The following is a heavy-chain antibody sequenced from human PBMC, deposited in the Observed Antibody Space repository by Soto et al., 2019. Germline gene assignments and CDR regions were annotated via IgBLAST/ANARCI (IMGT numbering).Heavy chain of an antibody. Sequence: QVQLVQSGVEVKKHGASMKISCRTSGYTFTNYAINWVRQAPGQGLEWVAWISTQSGTTKYGQSLQGRVTVTTDTSTSTAYMELRNLRSDDTALYYCARGGYKDSCGQGTLVTVSS. D-gene: IGHD5-12*01. J-gene: IGHJ4*02. CDR1: GYTFTNYA. V-gene: IGHV1-18*01. CDR3: ARGGYKDS. CDR2: ISTQSGTT.